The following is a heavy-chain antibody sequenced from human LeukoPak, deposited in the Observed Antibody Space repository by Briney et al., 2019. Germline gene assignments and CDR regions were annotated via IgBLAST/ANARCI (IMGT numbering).Heavy chain of an antibody. D-gene: IGHD1-26*01. V-gene: IGHV4-31*03. Sequence: SETLSLTCTVSGGSISSSSYYWGWIRQHPGKGLEWIGYIYYSGSTYYNPSLKSRVTISVDTSKNQFSLKLSSVTAADTAVYYCASVKWELENFGAFDIWGQGTMVTVSS. J-gene: IGHJ3*02. CDR3: ASVKWELENFGAFDI. CDR1: GGSISSSSYY. CDR2: IYYSGST.